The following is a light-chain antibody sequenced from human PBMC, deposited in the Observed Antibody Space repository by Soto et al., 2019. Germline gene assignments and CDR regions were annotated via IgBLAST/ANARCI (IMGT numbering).Light chain of an antibody. CDR2: GAS. Sequence: QSALTQPASVSGSPGQSITISCTGTISDVGSYNLVSWYQQHPGNAPKVIIYGASKRPSGVSDRFSGSKSGNTASLTISGLQTEDEADYYCCSYAGGYTWVFGGGTKLTVL. V-gene: IGLV2-23*01. CDR3: CSYAGGYTWV. J-gene: IGLJ3*02. CDR1: ISDVGSYNL.